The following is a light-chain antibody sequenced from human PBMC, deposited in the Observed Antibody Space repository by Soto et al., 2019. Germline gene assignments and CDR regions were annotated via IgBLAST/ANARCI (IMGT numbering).Light chain of an antibody. Sequence: QSVLTQPASVSGSPGQSITISCTGSSSAVGSYRFVSWYQHHPGKVPKLIIYEGGKRPSGVSNRFSGSEPGNTASLTISGLQAEDEADYYCGSSAPSRTFVFGTGTRSPS. CDR3: GSSAPSRTFV. CDR1: SSAVGSYRF. V-gene: IGLV2-23*01. J-gene: IGLJ1*01. CDR2: EGG.